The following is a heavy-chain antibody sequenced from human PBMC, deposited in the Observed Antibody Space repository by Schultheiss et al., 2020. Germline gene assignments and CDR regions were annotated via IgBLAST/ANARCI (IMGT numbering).Heavy chain of an antibody. CDR1: GFTFSSYS. D-gene: IGHD2-2*01. CDR2: ISSSSSTI. Sequence: GESLKISCAASGFTFSSYSMNWVRQAPGKGLEWVSYISSSSSTIYYADSVKGRFTISRDNAKNSLYLQMNSLRDEDTAVYYCARALYHLVLYGMDVWGQGTTVTVSS. V-gene: IGHV3-48*02. CDR3: ARALYHLVLYGMDV. J-gene: IGHJ6*02.